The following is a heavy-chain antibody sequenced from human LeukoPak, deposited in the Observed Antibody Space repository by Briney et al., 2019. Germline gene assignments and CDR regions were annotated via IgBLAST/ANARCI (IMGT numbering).Heavy chain of an antibody. CDR3: VREILYCSGGSCYRGPFDN. J-gene: IGHJ4*02. Sequence: MASETLSLTCTVSNDSISSGDYYWNWIRQPPGKGLEWIGYIFHRVGTSYNPSLKSRILFSVDTSQNQFSLKLNSVTAADTAVYYCVREILYCSGGSCYRGPFDNWGQGTLVTVSA. CDR2: IFHRVGT. V-gene: IGHV4-30-4*01. CDR1: NDSISSGDYY. D-gene: IGHD2-15*01.